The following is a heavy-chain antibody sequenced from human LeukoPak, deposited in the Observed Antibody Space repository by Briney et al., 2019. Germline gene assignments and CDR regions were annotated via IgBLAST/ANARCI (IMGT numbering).Heavy chain of an antibody. CDR1: GFTFSSYA. D-gene: IGHD3-3*01. CDR2: ISGSGGST. J-gene: IGHJ4*02. V-gene: IGHV3-23*01. CDR3: AKVHTIFGVVIYFDY. Sequence: GGSLRLSCAASGFTFSSYAMSWVRQAPGKGLEWVSAISGSGGSTYYADSVKGRFTISRGNSKNTLYLQMNSLRAEDTAVYYCAKVHTIFGVVIYFDYWGQGTLVTVSS.